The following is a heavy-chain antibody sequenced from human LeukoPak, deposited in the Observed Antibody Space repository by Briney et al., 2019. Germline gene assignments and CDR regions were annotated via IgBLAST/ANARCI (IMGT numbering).Heavy chain of an antibody. CDR3: ATYDVLTGFEY. Sequence: ASVKVCCKASGGTFSDYVISWVRQAPGQGLNWMGGISPLLGASKHTQNFHDRVTITADESTTTAYMELSDLRSADTAVYYCATYDVLTGFEYWGQGTLVTVSS. CDR2: ISPLLGAS. CDR1: GGTFSDYV. J-gene: IGHJ4*02. D-gene: IGHD3-9*01. V-gene: IGHV1-69*01.